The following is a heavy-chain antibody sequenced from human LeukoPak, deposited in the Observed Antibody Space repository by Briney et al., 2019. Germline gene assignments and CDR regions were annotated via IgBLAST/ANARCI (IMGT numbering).Heavy chain of an antibody. CDR1: GDSVYSNSAA. D-gene: IGHD2-2*01. CDR3: ARDSHCSSTSCYFVPYYYYYGMDV. J-gene: IGHJ6*04. V-gene: IGHV6-1*01. CDR2: TYYRSKWYH. Sequence: SQTLSLTWAISGDSVYSNSAAWNWIRQSPSRGLEGLGRTYYRSKWYHDYAVSVKSRITINPDTSKNQFSLQLNSVTPEDTAVYYCARDSHCSSTSCYFVPYYYYYGMDVWGKGTTVTVSS.